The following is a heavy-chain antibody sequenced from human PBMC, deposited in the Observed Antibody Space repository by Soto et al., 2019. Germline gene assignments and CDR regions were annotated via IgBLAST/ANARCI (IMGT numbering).Heavy chain of an antibody. Sequence: QVQLVESGGGVVQPGRSLRLSCAASGFTFSSYGMHWVRQAPGKGLEWVALTSYDGSSEYYADSVKDRFTISRDNSKNTLYLQMKSLRGEDTAVYYCAKEALDSAMFSVYRAENWFDHWGQGTLVIVSS. V-gene: IGHV3-30*18. J-gene: IGHJ5*02. D-gene: IGHD5-18*01. CDR2: TSYDGSSE. CDR3: AKEALDSAMFSVYRAENWFDH. CDR1: GFTFSSYG.